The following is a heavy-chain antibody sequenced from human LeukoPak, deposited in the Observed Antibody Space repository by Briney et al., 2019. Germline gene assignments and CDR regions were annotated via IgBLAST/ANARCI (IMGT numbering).Heavy chain of an antibody. J-gene: IGHJ6*02. D-gene: IGHD3-3*01. V-gene: IGHV4-31*02. CDR2: IYYSGST. CDR3: ARWDYDFWSGYSAVYYGMDV. Sequence: SWIRQHPGKGLGWIGYIYYSGSTYYNPSLKSRVTISVDTSKNQFSLKLSSVTAADTAVYYCARWDYDFWSGYSAVYYGMDVWGQGTTVTVSS.